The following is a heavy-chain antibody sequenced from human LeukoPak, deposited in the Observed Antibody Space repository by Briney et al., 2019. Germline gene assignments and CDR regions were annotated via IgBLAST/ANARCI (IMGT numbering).Heavy chain of an antibody. Sequence: GGSLRLSCAASGFTFSSYNMNWVRQAPGKGLEWVSSISSSSSHIHYADSVKGRFTISRDNAKNSLYLQMNSLRAEDTAVYYCAVSLRYFDWLFSQGFDYWGQGTLVTVSS. J-gene: IGHJ4*02. CDR2: ISSSSSHI. CDR3: AVSLRYFDWLFSQGFDY. V-gene: IGHV3-21*01. CDR1: GFTFSSYN. D-gene: IGHD3-9*01.